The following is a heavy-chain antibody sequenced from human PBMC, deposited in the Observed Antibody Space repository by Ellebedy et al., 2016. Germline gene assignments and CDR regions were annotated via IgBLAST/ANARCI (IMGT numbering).Heavy chain of an antibody. CDR2: ISYDGSNK. CDR1: GFTFSSYG. D-gene: IGHD2-15*01. V-gene: IGHV3-30*03. CDR3: ARTVGGGGIDY. J-gene: IGHJ4*02. Sequence: GGSLRLXXAASGFTFSSYGMHWVRQAPGKGLEWVAVISYDGSNKYYADSVKGRFTISRDNSKNTLYLQMNSLRAEDTAVYYCARTVGGGGIDYWGQGTLVTVSS.